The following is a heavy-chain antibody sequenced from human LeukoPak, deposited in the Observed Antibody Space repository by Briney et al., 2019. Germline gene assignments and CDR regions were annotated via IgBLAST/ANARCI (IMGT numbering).Heavy chain of an antibody. D-gene: IGHD4-23*01. CDR2: ISSSSSYI. V-gene: IGHV3-21*01. CDR3: ARDYGGNLFDY. Sequence: GGSLRLSCAASGFTFSSYSMNWVRQAPGKGLEWVSSISSSSSYIYYADSVKGRFTISRDNARNSLYLQMNSLRAEDTAVYYCARDYGGNLFDYWGQGTLVTVSS. J-gene: IGHJ4*02. CDR1: GFTFSSYS.